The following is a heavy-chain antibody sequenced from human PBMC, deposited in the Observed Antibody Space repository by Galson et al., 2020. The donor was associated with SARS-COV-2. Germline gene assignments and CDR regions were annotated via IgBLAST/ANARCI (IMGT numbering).Heavy chain of an antibody. J-gene: IGHJ1*01. CDR3: ARDLGAVAGIGGYFQH. V-gene: IGHV3-30*04. CDR2: ISYDGNNQ. D-gene: IGHD6-19*01. Sequence: GGSLRLSCEASGFTFSSYAMHWVRPAPDKGLEWVAVISYDGNNQFYAASVKGRLTISRDNSKNALYLQMNSLRPEDTALYYCARDLGAVAGIGGYFQHWGQATLVTVAS. CDR1: GFTFSSYA.